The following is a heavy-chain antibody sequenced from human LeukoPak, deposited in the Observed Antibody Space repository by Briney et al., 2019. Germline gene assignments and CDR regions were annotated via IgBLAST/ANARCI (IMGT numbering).Heavy chain of an antibody. CDR3: ARASYYYDTSGLGAFDI. Sequence: GRSLRLSCAASGFTFDDHAMYWVRQAPGKGLEWVSGINCDGSRIGYADAVKGRFTISRDSAKNSLYLQMNSLRTEDTALYYCARASYYYDTSGLGAFDIWGQGTLVTVSS. CDR2: INCDGSRI. V-gene: IGHV3-9*01. CDR1: GFTFDDHA. J-gene: IGHJ3*02. D-gene: IGHD3-22*01.